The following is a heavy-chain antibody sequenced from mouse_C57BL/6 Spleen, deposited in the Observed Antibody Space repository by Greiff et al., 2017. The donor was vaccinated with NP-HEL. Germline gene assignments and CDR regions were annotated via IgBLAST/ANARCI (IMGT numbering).Heavy chain of an antibody. D-gene: IGHD1-1*02. CDR1: GYTFTDYN. J-gene: IGHJ3*01. CDR2: INPNNGGT. Sequence: EVQLQQSGPELVKPGASVKIPCKASGYTFTDYNMDWVKQSHGKSLEWIGDINPNNGGTIYNQKFKGKATLTVDKSSSTAYMELRSLTSEDTAVYYCARKGYGGKEAWLAYWGQGTLVTVSA. CDR3: ARKGYGGKEAWLAY. V-gene: IGHV1-18*01.